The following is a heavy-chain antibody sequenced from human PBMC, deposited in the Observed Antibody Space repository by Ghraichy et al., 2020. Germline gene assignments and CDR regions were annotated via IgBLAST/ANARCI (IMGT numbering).Heavy chain of an antibody. J-gene: IGHJ1*01. V-gene: IGHV4-34*01. CDR2: INHSGST. D-gene: IGHD3-22*01. CDR1: GGSFSGYY. Sequence: SETLSLTCAVYGGSFSGYYWSWIRQPPGKGLEWIGEINHSGSTNYNPSLKSRVTISVDTSKNQFSLKLSSVTAADTAVYYCATQYYYDSSGYYYVRYFQHWGQGTLVTVSS. CDR3: ATQYYYDSSGYYYVRYFQH.